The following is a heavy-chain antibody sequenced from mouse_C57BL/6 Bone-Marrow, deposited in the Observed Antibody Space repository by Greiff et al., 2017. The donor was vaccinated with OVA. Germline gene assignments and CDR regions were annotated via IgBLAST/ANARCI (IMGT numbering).Heavy chain of an antibody. CDR2: IWWDDDK. Sequence: QVTLKVCGPGILQPSQSLSLTCSFSGFSLRTFGMGVGWIRQPSGKGLVWLAHIWWDDDKYYNPSLKSRLPLSKDTSKNQVFLKSANVDTTDTATYYCARMEGSYFDYWGQGTTLTVSS. CDR3: ARMEGSYFDY. CDR1: GFSLRTFGMG. V-gene: IGHV8-8*01. J-gene: IGHJ2*01.